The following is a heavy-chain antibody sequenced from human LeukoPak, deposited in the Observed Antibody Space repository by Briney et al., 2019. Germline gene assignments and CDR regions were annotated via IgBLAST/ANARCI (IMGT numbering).Heavy chain of an antibody. V-gene: IGHV3-48*03. CDR3: AREGGYSGYDSGYYFDY. D-gene: IGHD5-12*01. J-gene: IGHJ4*02. CDR1: GFTFSSYE. CDR2: ISSSGSTI. Sequence: GGSLRLSCAASGFTFSSYEMNWVRQAPGKGLEWVSYISSSGSTIYYADSVKGRFTIFQDNAKNSLYLQMNSLRAEDTAVYYCAREGGYSGYDSGYYFDYWGQGTLVTVSS.